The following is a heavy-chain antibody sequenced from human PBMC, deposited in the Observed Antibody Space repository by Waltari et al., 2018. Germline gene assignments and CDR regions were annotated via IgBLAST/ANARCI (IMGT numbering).Heavy chain of an antibody. V-gene: IGHV4-34*01. D-gene: IGHD1-26*01. J-gene: IGHJ3*02. CDR3: ARVSIVGAHRGAFDI. CDR2: INHSGST. Sequence: QVQLQQWGAGLLKPSETLSLTCAVYGGSFSGYYWSWIRQPPGKGLEWIGEINHSGSTNYNPSLKSRVTISVDTSKNQFSLKLSSVTAADTAVYYCARVSIVGAHRGAFDIWGQGTMVTVSS. CDR1: GGSFSGYY.